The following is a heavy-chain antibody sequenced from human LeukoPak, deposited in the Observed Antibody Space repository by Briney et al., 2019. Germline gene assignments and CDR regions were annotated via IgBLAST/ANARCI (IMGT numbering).Heavy chain of an antibody. J-gene: IGHJ6*02. Sequence: GGSLRLSCAASGFTFSSYSMNWVRQAPGKGLEWVSGISWNSGSIGYADSVKGRFTISRDNAKNSLYLQMNSLRAEDTALYYCAKDMYYDILTAYGMDVWGQGTTVTVSS. D-gene: IGHD3-9*01. CDR2: ISWNSGSI. CDR1: GFTFSSYS. CDR3: AKDMYYDILTAYGMDV. V-gene: IGHV3-9*01.